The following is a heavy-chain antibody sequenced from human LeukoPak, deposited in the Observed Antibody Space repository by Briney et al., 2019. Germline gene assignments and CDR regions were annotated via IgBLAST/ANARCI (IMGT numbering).Heavy chain of an antibody. CDR1: GGSISSYY. Sequence: PSETLSLTCTVSGGSISSYYWSWIRQPPGKGLEWIGYIYYSGSTNYNPSLKSRVTISVDTSKNQFYLNLSSVTAADTAVYYCARHHYDFWSGYYTGSRFDPWGQGTLVTVSS. D-gene: IGHD3-3*01. J-gene: IGHJ5*02. CDR3: ARHHYDFWSGYYTGSRFDP. CDR2: IYYSGST. V-gene: IGHV4-59*01.